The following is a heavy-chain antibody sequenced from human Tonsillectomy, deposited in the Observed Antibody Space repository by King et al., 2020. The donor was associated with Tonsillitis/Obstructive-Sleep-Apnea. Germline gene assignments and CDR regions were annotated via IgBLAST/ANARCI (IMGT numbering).Heavy chain of an antibody. Sequence: VQLVESGGGVVQPGRSLRLSCAASGFTFSSYGMHWVRQAPGKGLEWVAVISYDGSNKYYADSVKGRFTISRDNSKNTLYLQMNSLRAEDTAVYYCAKAGTPRTYYYGSGNNWFDPWGQGTLVTVSS. CDR1: GFTFSSYG. CDR2: ISYDGSNK. CDR3: AKAGTPRTYYYGSGNNWFDP. V-gene: IGHV3-30*18. J-gene: IGHJ5*02. D-gene: IGHD3-10*01.